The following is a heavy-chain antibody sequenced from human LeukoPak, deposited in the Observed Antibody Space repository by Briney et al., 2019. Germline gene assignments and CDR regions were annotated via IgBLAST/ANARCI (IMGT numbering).Heavy chain of an antibody. CDR2: INPNSGGT. V-gene: IGHV1-2*06. J-gene: IGHJ3*02. D-gene: IGHD5-12*01. CDR1: GYIFTDYY. CDR3: ARTPYDSGYERDIAFDI. Sequence: GASVKVSCKASGYIFTDYYMHWVRQAPGQELGWMGRINPNSGGTNYAQKFQGRVTMTRDTSISTAYMELSGLRSDDTAVYYCARTPYDSGYERDIAFDIWGQGTMVTVSS.